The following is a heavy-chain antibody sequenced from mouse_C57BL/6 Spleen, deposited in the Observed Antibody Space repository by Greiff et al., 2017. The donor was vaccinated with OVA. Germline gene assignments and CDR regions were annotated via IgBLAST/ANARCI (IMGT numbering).Heavy chain of an antibody. CDR1: GYTFTSYW. V-gene: IGHV1-55*01. Sequence: VQLQQPGAELVKPGASVKMSCKASGYTFTSYWITWVKQRPGQGLEWIGDIYPGSGSTNYNEKFKSKATLTVDTSSSTAYMQLSSLTSEDSAVYYCARDLELENYFDYWGKGTTLTVSA. J-gene: IGHJ2*01. CDR2: IYPGSGST. CDR3: ARDLELENYFDY.